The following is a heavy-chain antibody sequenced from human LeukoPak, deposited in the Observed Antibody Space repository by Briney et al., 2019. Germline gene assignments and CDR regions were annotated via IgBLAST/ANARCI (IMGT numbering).Heavy chain of an antibody. CDR1: GFTFSSYN. J-gene: IGHJ4*02. Sequence: GGSLRLSCAASGFTFSSYNMNWVRQAPGKGLEWVSYISSSSSTIYHADSVKGRFTVSRDNAKNSLYLQMNSLGAEDTAVYYCARGPPFGSGTYYVDYWGQGTQVTVSS. D-gene: IGHD3-10*01. CDR2: ISSSSSTI. V-gene: IGHV3-48*01. CDR3: ARGPPFGSGTYYVDY.